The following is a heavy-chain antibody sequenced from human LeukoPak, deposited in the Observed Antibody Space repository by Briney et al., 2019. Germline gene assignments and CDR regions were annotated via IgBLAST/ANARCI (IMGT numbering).Heavy chain of an antibody. CDR3: ARDGPEYSSTSGYHYGMDV. V-gene: IGHV3-30*06. D-gene: IGHD6-6*01. Sequence: PGGSLRLSCAASGFTFSSYGIHWVRQAPGRGLEWVALISSDGSVIYDADSVKGRFAISRDNSKNTLYLQINSLRPEDTAVYYCARDGPEYSSTSGYHYGMDVWGQGTTVTVSS. CDR2: ISSDGSVI. J-gene: IGHJ6*02. CDR1: GFTFSSYG.